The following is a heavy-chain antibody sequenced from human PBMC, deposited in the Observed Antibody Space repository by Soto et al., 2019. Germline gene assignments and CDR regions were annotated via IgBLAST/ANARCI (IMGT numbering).Heavy chain of an antibody. D-gene: IGHD3-16*01. CDR3: ARSPLRPYDYVWGSALDY. V-gene: IGHV3-30-3*01. J-gene: IGHJ4*02. Sequence: GGSLRLSCAASGFTFSSYAMHWVRQAPGKGLEWVAVISYDGSNKYYADSVKGRFTISRDNSKNTLYLQMNSLRAEDTAVYYCARSPLRPYDYVWGSALDYWGQGTLVTVSS. CDR1: GFTFSSYA. CDR2: ISYDGSNK.